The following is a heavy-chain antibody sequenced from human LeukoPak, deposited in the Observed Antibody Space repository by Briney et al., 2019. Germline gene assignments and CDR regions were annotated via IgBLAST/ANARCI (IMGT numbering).Heavy chain of an antibody. D-gene: IGHD3-22*01. Sequence: GGSLRLSCAASGFTFSSYAMHWVRQAPGKGLEWVAVISYDGSNKYYADSVKGRFTISRDNAKNSLYLQMNSLRAEDTAVYYCARDHIDLYDSSGYYSISPFDYWGQGTLVTVSS. CDR2: ISYDGSNK. CDR3: ARDHIDLYDSSGYYSISPFDY. V-gene: IGHV3-30-3*01. CDR1: GFTFSSYA. J-gene: IGHJ4*02.